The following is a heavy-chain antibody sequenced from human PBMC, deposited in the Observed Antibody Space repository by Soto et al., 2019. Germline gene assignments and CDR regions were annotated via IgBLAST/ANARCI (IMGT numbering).Heavy chain of an antibody. V-gene: IGHV4-59*01. J-gene: IGHJ4*02. Sequence: SETLSLTCIVSGGSIRSYYWSWIRQPPGKGPEWIGYINHSGSTNYNPSLKSRVTISLDTSKNQVSLRLSSVTAADTAVYYCARGPRVAATGREGVDYWGQGTLVTVSS. CDR1: GGSIRSYY. CDR2: INHSGST. CDR3: ARGPRVAATGREGVDY. D-gene: IGHD6-13*01.